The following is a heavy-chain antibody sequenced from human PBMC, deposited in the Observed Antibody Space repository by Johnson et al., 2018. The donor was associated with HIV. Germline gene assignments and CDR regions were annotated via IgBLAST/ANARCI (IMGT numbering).Heavy chain of an antibody. CDR2: IYSGGST. CDR3: ARVALTVAGIAFDTLDV. V-gene: IGHV3-53*01. CDR1: RFIVSSNC. J-gene: IGHJ3*01. D-gene: IGHD6-19*01. Sequence: VQLVESGGGLVQPGRSLRLSCSASRFIVSSNCMTWVRQAPGKGLEWVSVIYSGGSTYYVDSVKGRFTISRDNSKNTVYLQMNSLRAEDTAVYYCARVALTVAGIAFDTLDVWGQGTMVIVSS.